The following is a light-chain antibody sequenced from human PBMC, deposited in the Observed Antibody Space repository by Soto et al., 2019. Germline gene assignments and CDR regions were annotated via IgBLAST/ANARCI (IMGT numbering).Light chain of an antibody. CDR3: SSYTSSSTPWV. V-gene: IGLV2-14*01. J-gene: IGLJ3*02. CDR1: SSDVGGYNY. CDR2: EVS. Sequence: QSALTQPASVSGSPGQSITISCTGTSSDVGGYNYVSWYQQHPGKAPKLMIYEVSNRPSGVSNRFSGSKSGNTASLTISGLQAEDEAEYCCSSYTSSSTPWVFGGGTKLTVL.